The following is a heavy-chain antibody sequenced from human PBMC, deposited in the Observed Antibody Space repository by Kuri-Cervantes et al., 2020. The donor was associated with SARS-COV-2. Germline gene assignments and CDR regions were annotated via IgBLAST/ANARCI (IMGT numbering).Heavy chain of an antibody. J-gene: IGHJ4*02. CDR1: GGSISSYY. Sequence: SETLSLTCTVSGGSISSYYWSWIRQPPGKGLEWIGYIYYSGITDYNPSLKSRVTNSVHTSKNQFSLRLNSVTAADTAIYYCARSWVSVAARYGGFDNWGQGTLVTVSS. D-gene: IGHD6-19*01. CDR2: IYYSGIT. CDR3: ARSWVSVAARYGGFDN. V-gene: IGHV4-59*01.